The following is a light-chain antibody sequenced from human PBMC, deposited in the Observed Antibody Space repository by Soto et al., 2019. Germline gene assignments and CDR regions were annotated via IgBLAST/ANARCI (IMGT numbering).Light chain of an antibody. Sequence: QSVLTQSPSVSGAPGQRVTLPCTGSSSNIVAGFDVHWYQQLPGTAPKLLIYSNINRPSGVPDRFSGSKSGTSASLAITGLQDEDEADYYCQSYDSSLSGYVVFGGGTKLTVL. CDR3: QSYDSSLSGYVV. CDR1: SSNIVAGFD. J-gene: IGLJ2*01. CDR2: SNI. V-gene: IGLV1-40*01.